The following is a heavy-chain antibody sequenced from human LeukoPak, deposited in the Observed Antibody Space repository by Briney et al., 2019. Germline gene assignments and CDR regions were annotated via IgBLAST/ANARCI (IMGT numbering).Heavy chain of an antibody. CDR2: IYSSGNT. CDR3: AKSGGSGLIDY. CDR1: GASISSNNYY. Sequence: PETLSLTCTVSGASISSNNYYWGWVRQPPGKGLEWIGNIYSSGNTYYNASLKSRVTIYIDTSKNQFSLNLSSVTAADTAVYYCAKSGGSGLIDYWGQGTLVTVSS. D-gene: IGHD1-26*01. J-gene: IGHJ4*02. V-gene: IGHV4-39*01.